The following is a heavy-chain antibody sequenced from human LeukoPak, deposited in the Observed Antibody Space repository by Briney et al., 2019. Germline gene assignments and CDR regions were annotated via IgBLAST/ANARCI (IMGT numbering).Heavy chain of an antibody. J-gene: IGHJ4*02. CDR1: GFTFSSYG. CDR3: ARDLDFEGYGDYDLFDY. Sequence: GGSLRLSCAASGFTFSSYGTHWVRQAPGKGLEWVAVIWYDGSNKYYADSVKGRFTISRDNSKNTLYLQMNSLRAEDTAVYYCARDLDFEGYGDYDLFDYWGQGTLVTVSS. D-gene: IGHD4-17*01. V-gene: IGHV3-33*01. CDR2: IWYDGSNK.